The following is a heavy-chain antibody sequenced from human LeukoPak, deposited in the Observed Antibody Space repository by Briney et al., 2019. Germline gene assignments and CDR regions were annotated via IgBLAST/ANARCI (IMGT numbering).Heavy chain of an antibody. CDR3: AKGHYYGSGSLDY. CDR1: GFTFSSYG. V-gene: IGHV3-23*01. D-gene: IGHD3-10*01. CDR2: IGGRDGST. J-gene: IGHJ4*02. Sequence: GGSLRLSCAASGFTFSSYGMSWVRQAPGKGLEWVSAIGGRDGSTYYADSVKGRFTISRDNSKNTLYVQMNSLRAEGTAVYYCAKGHYYGSGSLDYWGQGTLVTVSS.